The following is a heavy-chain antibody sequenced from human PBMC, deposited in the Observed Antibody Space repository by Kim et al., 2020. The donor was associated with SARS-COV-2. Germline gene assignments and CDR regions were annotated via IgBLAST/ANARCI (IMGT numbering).Heavy chain of an antibody. CDR3: ARAGHHLVNFYYYMDV. V-gene: IGHV4-4*07. CDR2: VYTSGST. D-gene: IGHD6-13*01. J-gene: IGHJ6*03. CDR1: GASISSYY. Sequence: SETLSLTCTVSGASISSYYWSWIRQPAGKGLEWIGRVYTSGSTNWNPSLKSRVIMSVDTSKNEVSLKLTSVTAADTAVYYCARAGHHLVNFYYYMDVWG.